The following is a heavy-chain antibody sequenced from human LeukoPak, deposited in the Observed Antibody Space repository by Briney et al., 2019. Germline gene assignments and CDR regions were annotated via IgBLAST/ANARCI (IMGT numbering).Heavy chain of an antibody. V-gene: IGHV1-69*01. CDR1: GGTFSSYV. Sequence: SVKVSCKASGGTFSSYVISWVRQAPGQGLEWMGGIIPIFGTANYAQKFQGRVTITADESTSTAYMELSSLRSEVTAVYYCARAFSQYYDILTGYHSFDYWGQGTLVTVSS. CDR3: ARAFSQYYDILTGYHSFDY. D-gene: IGHD3-9*01. J-gene: IGHJ4*02. CDR2: IIPIFGTA.